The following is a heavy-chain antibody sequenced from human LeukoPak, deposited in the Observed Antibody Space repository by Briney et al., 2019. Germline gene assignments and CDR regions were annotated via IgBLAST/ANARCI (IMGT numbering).Heavy chain of an antibody. CDR3: ASLYYGSGSFDY. J-gene: IGHJ4*02. CDR1: GGSISTYY. D-gene: IGHD3-10*01. V-gene: IGHV4-59*01. Sequence: SETLSLTCTVSGGSISTYYWSWIRQPPGKGLEWIGYIYYSGSTNYNPSLKSRVTISVDTSKNQFSLKLTSVTAADTAVYYCASLYYGSGSFDYWGQGTLVTVSS. CDR2: IYYSGST.